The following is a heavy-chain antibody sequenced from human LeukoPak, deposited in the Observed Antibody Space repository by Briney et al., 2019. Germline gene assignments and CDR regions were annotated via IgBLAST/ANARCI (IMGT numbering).Heavy chain of an antibody. J-gene: IGHJ4*02. CDR2: INQDGSEK. D-gene: IGHD4-23*01. CDR1: GFTFSSYW. CDR3: AISSPVATVGY. Sequence: GGSLRLSCADSGFTFSSYWISWVRQAPGKGLEWVANINQDGSEKYYVDSVRGRFTISRDNAKNSLYLQMDSLRAEDTAVYYCAISSPVATVGYWGQGTLVTVSS. V-gene: IGHV3-7*01.